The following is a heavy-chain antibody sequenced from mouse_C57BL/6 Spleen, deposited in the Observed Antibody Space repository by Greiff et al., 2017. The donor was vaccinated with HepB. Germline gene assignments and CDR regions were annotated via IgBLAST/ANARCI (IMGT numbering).Heavy chain of an antibody. CDR1: GFSLTSYG. Sequence: QVQLQQSGPGLVQPSQSLSITCTVSGFSLTSYGIHWVRQSPGKGLEWLGVIWSGGSTDYNAAFISRLSISKDNSKSQVFFKMNSLQADDTAIYYCARTGYYYGSSPDYFDYWGQGTTLTVSS. CDR2: IWSGGST. V-gene: IGHV2-2*01. J-gene: IGHJ2*01. D-gene: IGHD1-1*01. CDR3: ARTGYYYGSSPDYFDY.